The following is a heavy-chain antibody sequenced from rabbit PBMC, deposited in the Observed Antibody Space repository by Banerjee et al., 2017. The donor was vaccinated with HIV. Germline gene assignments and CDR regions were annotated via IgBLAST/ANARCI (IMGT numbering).Heavy chain of an antibody. CDR2: IVSGTSGYT. V-gene: IGHV1S40*01. D-gene: IGHD7-1*01. Sequence: QSLEESGGDLVKPGASLTLTCTASGFTFSRYWMNWVRQAPGKGLEWIGCIVSGTSGYTHYASWAKGRFTISKTSSTTVTLQMTSLTAADTATYFCARDDVGCPGYGDENFWGPGTLVTVS. CDR1: GFTFSRYW. J-gene: IGHJ6*01. CDR3: ARDDVGCPGYGDENF.